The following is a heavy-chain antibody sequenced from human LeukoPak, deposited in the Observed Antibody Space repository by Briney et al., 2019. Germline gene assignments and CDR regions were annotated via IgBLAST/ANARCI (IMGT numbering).Heavy chain of an antibody. CDR2: ISSSSSTI. CDR3: ARFPHYYDSSGSSF. Sequence: GGSLRLACAPSGFTFSSYSMNWVPQAPGKGVEWVSYISSSSSTIYYAASVKGRFTISRDNAKNSLSLQMNSLRDEDTAVYYCARFPHYYDSSGSSFWGQGTLVTVSS. V-gene: IGHV3-48*02. J-gene: IGHJ4*02. D-gene: IGHD3-22*01. CDR1: GFTFSSYS.